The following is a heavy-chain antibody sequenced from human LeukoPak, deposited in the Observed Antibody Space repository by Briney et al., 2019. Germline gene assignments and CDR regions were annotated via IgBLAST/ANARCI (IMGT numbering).Heavy chain of an antibody. CDR3: AKSNGXGLIDY. D-gene: IGHD5-24*01. CDR2: IYSSGNT. CDR1: GASISSSNYY. Sequence: PSETLSLTCAVSGASISSSNYYWGWVRQSPGKGLEWIGNIYSSGNTYYNASLKSRVTMYIDTSKNQFSLKLSSVTAADTAMYYCAKSNGXGLIDYXXQGTLVTVXS. J-gene: IGHJ4*02. V-gene: IGHV4-39*01.